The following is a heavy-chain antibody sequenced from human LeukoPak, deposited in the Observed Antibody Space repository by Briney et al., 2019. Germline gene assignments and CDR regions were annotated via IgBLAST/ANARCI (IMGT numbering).Heavy chain of an antibody. CDR3: ARGYYGSRKSDAFDI. D-gene: IGHD3-10*01. CDR2: MNPNSGNT. J-gene: IGHJ3*02. V-gene: IGHV1-8*03. Sequence: GASVKVSCKASGYTFTSYDINWVRQATGQGPEWMGWMNPNSGNTGYAQKFQGRVTITRNTSISTAYMELSSLRSEDTAVYYCARGYYGSRKSDAFDIWGQGTMVTVSS. CDR1: GYTFTSYD.